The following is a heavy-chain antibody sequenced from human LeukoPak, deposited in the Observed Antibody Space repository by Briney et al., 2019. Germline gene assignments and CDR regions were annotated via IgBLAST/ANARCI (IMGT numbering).Heavy chain of an antibody. CDR2: IYYGGST. Sequence: SETLSLTCTVSGGSISSSSYYWGWIRQPPGKGLEWIGSIYYGGSTYYNPSLKSRVTISVDTSKNQFSLKLSSVTAADTAVYYCARPYYDILTGYSPYDAFDIWGQGTMVTVSS. J-gene: IGHJ3*02. CDR3: ARPYYDILTGYSPYDAFDI. CDR1: GGSISSSSYY. D-gene: IGHD3-9*01. V-gene: IGHV4-39*07.